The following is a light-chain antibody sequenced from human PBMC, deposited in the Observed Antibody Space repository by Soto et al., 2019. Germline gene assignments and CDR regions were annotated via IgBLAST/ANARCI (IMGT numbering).Light chain of an antibody. Sequence: EIVLTQSPGTLSLSPGERATLSCRASQSVSSRYLSWYQQKPGQAPRLLIYGASNRATGIPDRFSGSGSGTDFTLTISRLEPEDFAVYFCQQYGSSPPFTFGQGTKVEIK. CDR2: GAS. V-gene: IGKV3-20*01. CDR1: QSVSSRY. CDR3: QQYGSSPPFT. J-gene: IGKJ2*01.